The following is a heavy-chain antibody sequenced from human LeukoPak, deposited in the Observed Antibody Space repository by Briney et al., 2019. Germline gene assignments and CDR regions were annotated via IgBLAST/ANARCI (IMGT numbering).Heavy chain of an antibody. Sequence: PGGSLRLSCAVSGLTFSIFGMSWVRQSPGKGLEWVSAIGGSATGGITNYADSVKGRFTIFRDNDKNTVYLQMNNLRVEDTAVYYCANHRSAFEFWGQGTLVTVSS. D-gene: IGHD3-10*01. CDR3: ANHRSAFEF. CDR2: IGGSATGGIT. V-gene: IGHV3-23*01. CDR1: GLTFSIFG. J-gene: IGHJ4*02.